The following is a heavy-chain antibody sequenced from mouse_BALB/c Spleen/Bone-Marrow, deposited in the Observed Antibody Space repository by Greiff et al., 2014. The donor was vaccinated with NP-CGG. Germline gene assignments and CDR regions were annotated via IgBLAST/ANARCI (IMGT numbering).Heavy chain of an antibody. J-gene: IGHJ3*01. D-gene: IGHD2-4*01. Sequence: QVQLQQSGAELMKPGASVKISCKATGYTFSTDWIEWVKQRPGHGREGIGEILPGSGTTDYNEKFKGKATFTADTSSNTAYMQLSSLTSEDSAVYYCARLITTGGFAYWGQGTLVTVSA. CDR3: ARLITTGGFAY. CDR1: GYTFSTDW. CDR2: ILPGSGTT. V-gene: IGHV1-9*01.